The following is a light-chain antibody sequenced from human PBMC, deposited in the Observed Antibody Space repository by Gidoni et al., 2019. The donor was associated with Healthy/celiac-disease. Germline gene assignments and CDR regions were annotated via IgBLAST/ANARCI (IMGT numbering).Light chain of an antibody. CDR1: QIVSSY. J-gene: IGKJ4*01. Sequence: DIVLTQSPATLSLSPRERATLSCRASQIVSSYLAWYQQKPGQAPRLLIYDASNRATGIPARFSGSGSGTDCTLTISSLEPEDFAVYYCQQRSNWPGLTFGGGTKVEIK. V-gene: IGKV3-11*01. CDR3: QQRSNWPGLT. CDR2: DAS.